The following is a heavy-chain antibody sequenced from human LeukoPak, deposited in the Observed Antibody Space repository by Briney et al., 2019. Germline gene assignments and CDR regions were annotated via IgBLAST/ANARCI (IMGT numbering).Heavy chain of an antibody. D-gene: IGHD3-16*02. V-gene: IGHV4-59*08. CDR3: ARVRGGSYPFYWYFDL. Sequence: SETLSLTCTVSGGSIGSYYWSWIRQPPGKGLEWIGYIYYSGSTDYNPSLRGRVTISVDTSKNQFSLKLSSVTAADTAVYYCARVRGGSYPFYWYFDLWGRGTLVTVSS. J-gene: IGHJ2*01. CDR2: IYYSGST. CDR1: GGSIGSYY.